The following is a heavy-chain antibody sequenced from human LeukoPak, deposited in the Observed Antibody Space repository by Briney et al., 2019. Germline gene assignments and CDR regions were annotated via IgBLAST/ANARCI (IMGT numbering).Heavy chain of an antibody. D-gene: IGHD5-12*01. V-gene: IGHV3-30*04. CDR2: ISYDGSNK. CDR3: ARDQLAYSGYDTLFDY. CDR1: GFTFNSYA. Sequence: GGSLRLSCAASGFTFNSYAIHWVRQAPGKGLEWVAVISYDGSNKYYAESVKGRFTISRDSSKNTLYLQLNSLRPDDTAVYYCARDQLAYSGYDTLFDYWGQGTLVTVSS. J-gene: IGHJ4*02.